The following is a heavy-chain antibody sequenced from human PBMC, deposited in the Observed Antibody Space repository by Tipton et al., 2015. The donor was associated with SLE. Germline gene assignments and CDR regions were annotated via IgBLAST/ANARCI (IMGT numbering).Heavy chain of an antibody. CDR1: GGSISSYY. V-gene: IGHV4-59*01. Sequence: LRLSCTVSGGSISSYYWSWIRQPPGKGLEWIGYIYYSGSTNYNPSLKSRVTISVDTSKNQFSLKLSSVTAADTAVYYCAGRYCTNGVCYLDAFDIWGQGTMVTVSS. J-gene: IGHJ3*02. D-gene: IGHD2-8*01. CDR3: AGRYCTNGVCYLDAFDI. CDR2: IYYSGST.